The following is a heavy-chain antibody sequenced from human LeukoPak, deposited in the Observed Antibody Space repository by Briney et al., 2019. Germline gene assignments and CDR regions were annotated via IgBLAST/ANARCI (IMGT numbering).Heavy chain of an antibody. D-gene: IGHD6-19*01. CDR1: GVSISSYY. CDR3: CSGWLLDY. Sequence: SETLSLTSTVSGVSISSYYWSWIRPPPGEGLEWILYIYYSGSTNYNPSLKSRVTISVDTSKNQFSLKLSSVTAADTAVYYCCSGWLLDYWGQGTLVTVSS. CDR2: IYYSGST. V-gene: IGHV4-59*01. J-gene: IGHJ4*02.